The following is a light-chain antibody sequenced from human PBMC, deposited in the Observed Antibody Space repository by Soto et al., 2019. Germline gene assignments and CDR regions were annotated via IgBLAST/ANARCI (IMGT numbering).Light chain of an antibody. CDR1: SSDVGGYNY. CDR2: DVS. CDR3: SSYTSSSTNWV. V-gene: IGLV2-14*01. J-gene: IGLJ3*02. Sequence: QSALTQPASVSGSPGQSITISCTGTSSDVGGYNYVSWYQQHPGKAPKLMIYDVSNRPSGVSNRFSGSKSGNTASLTISGLQADDEADYYCSSYTSSSTNWVFVGGTKVTVL.